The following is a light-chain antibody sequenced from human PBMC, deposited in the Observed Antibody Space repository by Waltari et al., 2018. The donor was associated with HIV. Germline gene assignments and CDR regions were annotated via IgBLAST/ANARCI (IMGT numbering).Light chain of an antibody. V-gene: IGLV3-25*03. CDR3: QSADNSGTYVV. CDR2: KDT. CDR1: ALPKQY. Sequence: SYELTQPPSVSVSPGQPARITCSGDALPKQYAYWYRQRPGQAPVLVIYKDTERPSWIPERFSGSSSGTTVTLTISGVQAEDEADYYCQSADNSGTYVVFGGGTKLTVL. J-gene: IGLJ3*02.